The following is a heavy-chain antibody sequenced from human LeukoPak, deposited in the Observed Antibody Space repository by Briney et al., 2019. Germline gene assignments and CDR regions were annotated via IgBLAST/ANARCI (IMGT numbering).Heavy chain of an antibody. D-gene: IGHD4-23*01. J-gene: IGHJ6*04. CDR3: ASERAGGNIYYYYGMDV. CDR2: VIPIFGTA. Sequence: GASVPVSCMGSVCSVSSYALLWVRQAPGQGLDWMGGVIPIFGTANHPQKFQGRITITADESTRPVHLELSSLRSEDTAVYYCASERAGGNIYYYYGMDVWGKGTTVTVSS. CDR1: VCSVSSYA. V-gene: IGHV1-69*13.